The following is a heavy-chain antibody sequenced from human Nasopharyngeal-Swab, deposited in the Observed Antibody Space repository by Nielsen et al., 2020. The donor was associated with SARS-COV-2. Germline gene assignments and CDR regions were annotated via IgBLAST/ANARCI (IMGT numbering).Heavy chain of an antibody. D-gene: IGHD6-13*01. CDR2: ISGSGGST. J-gene: IGHJ6*02. Sequence: GESLKISCAASGFTFSSYAMSWVRQAPGKGLEWVSAISGSGGSTYYADSVKGRFTISRDNSKNMLYLQMNSLRAEDTAIYYCAKHRKGIAAAGGMDVWGQGTTVTVSS. CDR3: AKHRKGIAAAGGMDV. V-gene: IGHV3-23*01. CDR1: GFTFSSYA.